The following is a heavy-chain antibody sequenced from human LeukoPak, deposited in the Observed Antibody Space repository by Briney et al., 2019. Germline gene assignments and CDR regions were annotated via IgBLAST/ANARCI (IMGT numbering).Heavy chain of an antibody. V-gene: IGHV3-30*04. J-gene: IGHJ4*02. CDR2: ISYDGSNK. Sequence: GGSLRLSCAASGFTFSSYAMHWVRQAPGKGLEWVAVISYDGSNKYYRDSVKGRFTISRDNSKNTLYLQMNSLRAEDTAVYYCAKDPRFGELILYFDYWGQGALVTVSS. CDR1: GFTFSSYA. CDR3: AKDPRFGELILYFDY. D-gene: IGHD3-10*01.